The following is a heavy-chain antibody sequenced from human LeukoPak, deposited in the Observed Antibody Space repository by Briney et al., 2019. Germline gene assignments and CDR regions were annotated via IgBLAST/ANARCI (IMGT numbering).Heavy chain of an antibody. CDR2: TSGSGTYI. J-gene: IGHJ4*02. V-gene: IGHV3-21*04. Sequence: GGSLRLSCAASGFTFSSYSMNWVRQAPGKGLEWVSSTSGSGTYIYYADSLKGRFTISRDNAKNSLYLQMNGLTAEDTAIYYCARDVGGESFFDYWGQGTLVTVSS. CDR3: ARDVGGESFFDY. D-gene: IGHD4-17*01. CDR1: GFTFSSYS.